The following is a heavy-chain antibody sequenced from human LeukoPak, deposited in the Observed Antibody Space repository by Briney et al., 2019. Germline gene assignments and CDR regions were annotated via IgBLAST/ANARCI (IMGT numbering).Heavy chain of an antibody. Sequence: PGGSLRLSCAASGFTFSSYGMHWVRQAPGKGLEWVAVISYDGSNKYYADSVKGRFTISRDNSKNTVYLQMNSLSAEDTAVYYCAKNGDRGAYCSGGSCYPYYYYYMDVWGKGTTVTISS. CDR1: GFTFSSYG. V-gene: IGHV3-30*18. CDR2: ISYDGSNK. J-gene: IGHJ6*03. CDR3: AKNGDRGAYCSGGSCYPYYYYYMDV. D-gene: IGHD2-15*01.